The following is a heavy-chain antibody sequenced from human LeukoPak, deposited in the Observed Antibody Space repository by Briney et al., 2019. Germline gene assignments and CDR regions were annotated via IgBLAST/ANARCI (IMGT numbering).Heavy chain of an antibody. D-gene: IGHD2-15*01. CDR2: INPNSGGT. Sequence: ASVKVSCKASGYAFTGYYMHWVRQAPGQGLEWMGWINPNSGGTNYAQKFQGRVTMTRDTSISTAYMELSRLRSDDTAVYYCACGYCSGGSCLLDYWGQGTLVTVSS. V-gene: IGHV1-2*02. CDR3: ACGYCSGGSCLLDY. CDR1: GYAFTGYY. J-gene: IGHJ4*02.